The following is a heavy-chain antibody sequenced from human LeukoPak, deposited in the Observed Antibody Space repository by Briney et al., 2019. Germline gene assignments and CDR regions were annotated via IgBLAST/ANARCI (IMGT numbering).Heavy chain of an antibody. CDR2: ISSSSSYI. CDR3: ARGGYSSGRGTYYYFGMDV. J-gene: IGHJ6*02. CDR1: GFTFSSYS. Sequence: PWGSLRLSCAASGFTFSSYSMNWVCQAPGKGLEWVSSISSSSSYIYYADSVKGRFTISRDNAKNSLYLQMNSLRTEDTAVYYCARGGYSSGRGTYYYFGMDVWGQGTTVTVSS. V-gene: IGHV3-21*01. D-gene: IGHD6-19*01.